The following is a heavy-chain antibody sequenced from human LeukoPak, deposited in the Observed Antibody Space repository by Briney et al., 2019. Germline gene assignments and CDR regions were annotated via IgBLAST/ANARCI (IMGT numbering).Heavy chain of an antibody. V-gene: IGHV3-23*01. J-gene: IGHJ6*02. CDR2: ISGSGGST. D-gene: IGHD6-19*01. CDR1: GFTFSSYA. CDR3: AKDSYRQWLFYGTDV. Sequence: GGSLRLSCAASGFTFSSYAMSWVRQAPGKGLEWVSAISGSGGSTYYADSVKGRFTISRDNSKNTLYLQMNSLRAEDTAVYYCAKDSYRQWLFYGTDVWGQGTTVTVSS.